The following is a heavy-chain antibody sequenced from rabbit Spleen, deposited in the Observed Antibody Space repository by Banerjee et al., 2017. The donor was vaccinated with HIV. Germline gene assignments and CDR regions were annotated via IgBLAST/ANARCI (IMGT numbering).Heavy chain of an antibody. CDR2: VYGDIDVTP. J-gene: IGHJ3*01. CDR3: ARSADYVDDYFVL. D-gene: IGHD2-1*01. V-gene: IGHV1S45*01. Sequence: QEQLEESGGGLVQPGGSLALTCKAPGFSSSSSHWICWVRQAPGKGLEWIACVYGDIDVTPYYATWAKGRFTISKTSSTTVTLQMTSLTAADTATYFCARSADYVDDYFVLWGQGTLVTVS. CDR1: GFSSSSSHW.